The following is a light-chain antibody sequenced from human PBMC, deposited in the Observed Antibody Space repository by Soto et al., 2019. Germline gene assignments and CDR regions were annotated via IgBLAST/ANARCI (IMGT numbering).Light chain of an antibody. CDR1: QSVSSEK. Sequence: EIVLEQSPGTLSLSPGERASLSCRASQSVSSEKLAWYQQKPGQAPRLLIFGASGRATGIPERFSGSGSGTDFSLTISRLEPEDSAVYYCQQYGSSLLTFGGGTRLEIK. J-gene: IGKJ5*01. V-gene: IGKV3-20*01. CDR3: QQYGSSLLT. CDR2: GAS.